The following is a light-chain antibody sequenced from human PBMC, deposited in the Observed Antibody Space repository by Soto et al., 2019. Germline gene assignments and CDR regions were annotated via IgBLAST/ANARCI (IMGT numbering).Light chain of an antibody. J-gene: IGLJ2*01. CDR2: DVS. Sequence: QSALTQPASVSWSPGQSITISCTGTSSDVGGYNYVSWYQQHPGKAPKLMIYDVSNRPSGVSNRFSRSKSGNTASLTISGLQAEDEADYYCSSYTSSSTPYVVFGGGTKLTVL. CDR3: SSYTSSSTPYVV. CDR1: SSDVGGYNY. V-gene: IGLV2-14*01.